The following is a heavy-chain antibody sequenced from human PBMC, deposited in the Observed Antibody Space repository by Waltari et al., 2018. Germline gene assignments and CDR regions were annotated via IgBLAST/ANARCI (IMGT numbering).Heavy chain of an antibody. D-gene: IGHD3-10*01. CDR3: ARGYPFSFYGSGTYYNVYDY. J-gene: IGHJ4*02. Sequence: QVQLVQSGAEVKKPGASVKVSCRASGYTFTSYDINWVRQATGQGLEWMGWMNPNSGNTDYAQKFKGRVTMTRNTSISTAYMELSSLRSEDTAVYYCARGYPFSFYGSGTYYNVYDYWGQGTLVTVSS. V-gene: IGHV1-8*01. CDR1: GYTFTSYD. CDR2: MNPNSGNT.